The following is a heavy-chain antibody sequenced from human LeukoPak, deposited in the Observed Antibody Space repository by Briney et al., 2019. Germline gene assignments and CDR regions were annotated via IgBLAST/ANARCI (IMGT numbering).Heavy chain of an antibody. CDR1: GGSISSSSAY. CDR2: IYYSKNT. Sequence: SETLSLTCTVSGGSISSSSAYWGWIRQPPGKGLEWTGSIYYSKNTYYNPSLKSRVTISADTSKNQFSLMLGSVSATDTAVYYCVSSRGFSYGYFDYWGQGTLVTVSS. CDR3: VSSRGFSYGYFDY. J-gene: IGHJ4*02. V-gene: IGHV4-39*01. D-gene: IGHD5-18*01.